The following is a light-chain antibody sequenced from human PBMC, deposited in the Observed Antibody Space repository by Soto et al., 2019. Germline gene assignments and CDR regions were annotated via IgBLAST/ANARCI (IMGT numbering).Light chain of an antibody. J-gene: IGLJ2*01. CDR3: QSYDSSLSGVV. CDR2: GNS. V-gene: IGLV1-40*01. CDR1: SSNIGAGYD. Sequence: QSVLTQPPSVSGDPGQRVTISCTGSSSNIGAGYDVHWYQQLPGTAPKLLIYGNSNRPSGVPDRFSGSKSGTSASLAITGRQAEDEADYYCQSYDSSLSGVVFGGGTKLTVL.